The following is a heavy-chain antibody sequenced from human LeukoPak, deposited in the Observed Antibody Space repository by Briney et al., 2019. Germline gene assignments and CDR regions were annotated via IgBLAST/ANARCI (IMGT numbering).Heavy chain of an antibody. Sequence: GGSLRLACAASGFTFSGHWMRWVRQAPGKGLEWVANINQGGSDKYYVDSVKGRFTISRDNANNLLYLQMNSLRGEDTAVYYCTRDRSRAEDDWGQGTLVTVSS. J-gene: IGHJ4*02. D-gene: IGHD1-14*01. CDR2: INQGGSDK. CDR1: GFTFSGHW. V-gene: IGHV3-7*01. CDR3: TRDRSRAEDD.